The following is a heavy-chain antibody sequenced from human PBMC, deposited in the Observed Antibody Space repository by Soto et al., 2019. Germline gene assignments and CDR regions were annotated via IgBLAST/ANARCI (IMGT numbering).Heavy chain of an antibody. V-gene: IGHV3-74*01. D-gene: IGHD6-19*01. CDR1: QFSFSSYW. CDR2: INHDGSKT. CDR3: VREPWGFSGTWHDY. J-gene: IGHJ4*02. Sequence: GGSLRLSCAASQFSFSSYWMHWVRQVPGKGPAWVSRINHDGSKTEYADSVKGRFTISRDNTNNTLYLQMSSLRVEDTAMYYCVREPWGFSGTWHDYWGQGTLVTVSS.